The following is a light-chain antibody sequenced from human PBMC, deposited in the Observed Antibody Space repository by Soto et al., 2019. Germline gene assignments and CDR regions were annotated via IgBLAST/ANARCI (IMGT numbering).Light chain of an antibody. CDR1: QTISSY. CDR2: AAS. J-gene: IGKJ2*01. CDR3: QQSYSIPYT. Sequence: DIQVTQSPSSLSASVGDRVTITCRTSQTISSYLTWYQQRPGKAPQFLIFAASSLQSGVPSRFSGSGSGTDFTLTIVNLQPEDFATYYCQQSYSIPYTFGQGTKVEIK. V-gene: IGKV1-39*01.